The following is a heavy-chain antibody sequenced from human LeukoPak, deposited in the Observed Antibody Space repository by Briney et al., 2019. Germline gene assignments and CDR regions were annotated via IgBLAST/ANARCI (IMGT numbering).Heavy chain of an antibody. Sequence: LETLSLTCAVYGGSFSGFYWSWIRHVPGKGLEWIGEINYTGSTSYNPSLKSRVTISVDTSQNQFFLLLTSVTAADTAVYYCARVAGYLPTRWFDPWGQGTHVTVSS. CDR3: ARVAGYLPTRWFDP. J-gene: IGHJ5*02. CDR1: GGSFSGFY. CDR2: INYTGST. V-gene: IGHV4-34*01. D-gene: IGHD6-25*01.